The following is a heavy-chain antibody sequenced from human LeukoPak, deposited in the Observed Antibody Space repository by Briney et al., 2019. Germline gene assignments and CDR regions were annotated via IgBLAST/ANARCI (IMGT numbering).Heavy chain of an antibody. Sequence: GGSLRLSCAASGFSVSNKYMIWVRQAPGMGLEWVSVLYSGGSTYYADSVKGRFTISRDNSKNTLYLQRNSLRAEDTAVYYCATSWILMVTGAFDIWGQGTMVTVSS. CDR2: LYSGGST. J-gene: IGHJ3*02. CDR1: GFSVSNKY. CDR3: ATSWILMVTGAFDI. V-gene: IGHV3-53*01. D-gene: IGHD5-18*01.